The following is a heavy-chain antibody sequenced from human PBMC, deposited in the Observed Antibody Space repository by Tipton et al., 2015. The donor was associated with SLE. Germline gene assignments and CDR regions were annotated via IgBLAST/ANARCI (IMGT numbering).Heavy chain of an antibody. D-gene: IGHD2-2*01. CDR1: GGSIRTYY. CDR2: MYHSGIT. V-gene: IGHV4-59*01. Sequence: TLSLTCSVSGGSIRTYYWSWIRQPPGKGLEWIGYMYHSGITNYNPSLYSRVTISVDTSNNQFTLKMNSVTAADTAVYYCARSTDQNWFDPWGQGTLVTVSS. J-gene: IGHJ5*02. CDR3: ARSTDQNWFDP.